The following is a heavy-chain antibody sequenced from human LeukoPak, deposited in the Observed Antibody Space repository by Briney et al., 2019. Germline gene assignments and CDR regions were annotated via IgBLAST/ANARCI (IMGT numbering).Heavy chain of an antibody. D-gene: IGHD2-2*01. CDR2: IYPGDSET. Sequence: GESLKISCKGSGYRFTGYWIGWVRQMPGKGLEWMGIIYPGDSETRYSPSFQGQVTISADKSTSTAYLQWSSLKASDTAMYYCARRGYCSSTSCYWSAFDIWGQGTMVTVSS. J-gene: IGHJ3*02. CDR1: GYRFTGYW. V-gene: IGHV5-51*01. CDR3: ARRGYCSSTSCYWSAFDI.